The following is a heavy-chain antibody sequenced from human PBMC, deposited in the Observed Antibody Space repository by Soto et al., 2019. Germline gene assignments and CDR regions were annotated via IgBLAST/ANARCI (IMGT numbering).Heavy chain of an antibody. J-gene: IGHJ4*02. V-gene: IGHV4-61*01. Sequence: SETLSLTCTVSGGSVSSGRYYWSWIRQPPGQGLEWIGYIYYSGSTNYNPSLKSRVTISVDTAKNRFSLKLSSVTAADTAVYYCARAADGYSYGGFGYWGQGTLVTVSS. CDR3: ARAADGYSYGGFGY. D-gene: IGHD5-18*01. CDR2: IYYSGST. CDR1: GGSVSSGRYY.